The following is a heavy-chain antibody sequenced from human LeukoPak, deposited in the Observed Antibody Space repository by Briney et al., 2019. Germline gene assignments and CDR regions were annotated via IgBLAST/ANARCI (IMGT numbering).Heavy chain of an antibody. J-gene: IGHJ4*02. D-gene: IGHD5-12*01. V-gene: IGHV1-69*13. CDR2: IIPIFGTA. Sequence: ASVKVSCKASGGTFSSYAISWVRQAPGQGLEWMGGIIPIFGTANYAQKFQGRVTITADESTSTAYMELSSLRSEDTAVYYCARAGSDYDFYPVSHYFDYWGQGTLVTVSS. CDR3: ARAGSDYDFYPVSHYFDY. CDR1: GGTFSSYA.